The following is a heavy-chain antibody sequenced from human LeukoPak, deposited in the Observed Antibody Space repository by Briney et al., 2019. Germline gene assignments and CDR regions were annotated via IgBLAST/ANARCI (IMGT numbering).Heavy chain of an antibody. CDR2: IWYDGSNK. CDR1: GFTFSSYG. D-gene: IGHD3-10*01. CDR3: ARDEDGSGSLGY. V-gene: IGHV3-33*01. Sequence: PGRSLRLSCAASGFTFSSYGMHWVRQAPGKGLEWVAVIWYDGSNKYYADSVKGRFTISRDNSKNTLYLQMGSLRAEDMAVYYCARDEDGSGSLGYWGQGTLVTVSS. J-gene: IGHJ4*02.